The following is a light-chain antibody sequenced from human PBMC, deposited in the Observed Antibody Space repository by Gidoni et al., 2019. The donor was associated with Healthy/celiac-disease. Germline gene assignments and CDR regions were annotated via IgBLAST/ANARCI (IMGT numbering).Light chain of an antibody. V-gene: IGLV3-1*01. CDR3: QASDSSGGV. Sequence: SYALTQPPSVSVSPGQTARITCSGDKLGDKYACWYQQKPGQSPVLVIYQDSKRPSGIPERFSGSNSGNTATLTISGTQAMDEADYYCQASDSSGGVFGGGTKLTVL. CDR2: QDS. CDR1: KLGDKY. J-gene: IGLJ2*01.